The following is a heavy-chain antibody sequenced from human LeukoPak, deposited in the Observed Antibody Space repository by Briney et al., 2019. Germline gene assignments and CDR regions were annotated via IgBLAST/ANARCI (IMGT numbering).Heavy chain of an antibody. CDR3: ARGPTEGTTVTGYDY. J-gene: IGHJ4*02. V-gene: IGHV1-69*05. D-gene: IGHD4-17*01. Sequence: SAKISCKVSGYTFTDYYMHWVQQAPGQGLEWMGGIIPIFGTANYAQKFQGRVTITTDESTSTAYMELSSLRSEDTAVYYCARGPTEGTTVTGYDYWGQGTLVTVSS. CDR1: GYTFTDYY. CDR2: IIPIFGTA.